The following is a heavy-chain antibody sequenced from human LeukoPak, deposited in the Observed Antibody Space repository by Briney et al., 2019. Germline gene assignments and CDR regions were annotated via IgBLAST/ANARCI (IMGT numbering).Heavy chain of an antibody. CDR3: ARGRLVPDV. D-gene: IGHD6-19*01. V-gene: IGHV4-34*01. J-gene: IGHJ6*02. CDR1: GGSFSGYY. CDR2: INHSGST. Sequence: PSETPSLTCAVYGGSFSGYYWSWIRQPPGKGLEWIGEINHSGSTNYNPSLKSRVTISVDTSKNQFSLKLSSVAAADTAVYYCARGRLVPDVWGQGTTVTVSS.